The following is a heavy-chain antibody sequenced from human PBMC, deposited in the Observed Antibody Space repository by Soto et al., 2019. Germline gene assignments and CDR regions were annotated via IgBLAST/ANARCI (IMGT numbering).Heavy chain of an antibody. CDR1: GYTFTSYG. J-gene: IGHJ6*03. Sequence: ASVKVSCKASGYTFTSYGISWVRQAPGQGLEWMGWISAYNGNTNYAQKLQGRVTMTTDTSTSTAYMELRSLRSDDTAVYYCARVGSSSSSGGYYYYYYMDVWGKGTTVTVSS. CDR2: ISAYNGNT. D-gene: IGHD6-6*01. V-gene: IGHV1-18*01. CDR3: ARVGSSSSSGGYYYYYYMDV.